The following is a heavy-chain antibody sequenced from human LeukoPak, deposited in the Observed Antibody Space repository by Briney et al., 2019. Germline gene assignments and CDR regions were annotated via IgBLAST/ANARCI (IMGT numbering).Heavy chain of an antibody. D-gene: IGHD1-1*01. CDR2: VFDGGST. V-gene: IGHV4-59*01. J-gene: IGHJ6*03. CDR3: ARLYQQSKWKYYYYYMDV. CDR1: GASFSTNY. Sequence: PSETLSLTCSVSGASFSTNYWSWIRQPPGRGLEWIGYVFDGGSTNYNPSLKSRVTISVDTSTKQFSLRLSSVTAADTAVYYCARLYQQSKWKYYYYYMDVWGKGTAVTVSS.